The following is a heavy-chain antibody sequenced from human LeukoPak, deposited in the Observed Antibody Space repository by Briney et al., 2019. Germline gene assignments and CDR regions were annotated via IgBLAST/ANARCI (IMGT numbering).Heavy chain of an antibody. CDR3: AKDRDSYSSSCIDY. D-gene: IGHD6-13*01. Sequence: PAGGSLRLSCAASGFTFSSYAMSWVRQAPGKGLEWVSVIYSGGSTYYADSVKGRFTISRDNSKNTLYLQMNSLRGEDTAVYYCAKDRDSYSSSCIDYWGQGTLVTVSS. CDR2: IYSGGST. V-gene: IGHV3-23*03. CDR1: GFTFSSYA. J-gene: IGHJ4*02.